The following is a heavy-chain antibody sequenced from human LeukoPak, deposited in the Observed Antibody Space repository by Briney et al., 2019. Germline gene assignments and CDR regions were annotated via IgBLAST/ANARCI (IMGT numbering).Heavy chain of an antibody. CDR2: IYYSGST. CDR1: GGSISSGDYY. CDR3: ARVNYDSRDFDY. V-gene: IGHV4-30-4*01. Sequence: SQTLSLTCTVSGGSISSGDYYWSWIRQPPGKGLEWIVYIYYSGSTYYNSSLKSRVTISVYTSKNQFSLKLSSVTAADTAVYYCARVNYDSRDFDYWGQGTLVTVSS. D-gene: IGHD3-22*01. J-gene: IGHJ4*02.